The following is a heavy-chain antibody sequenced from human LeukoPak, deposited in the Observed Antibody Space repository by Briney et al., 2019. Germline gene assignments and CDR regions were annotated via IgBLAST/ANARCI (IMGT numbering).Heavy chain of an antibody. CDR2: INPSGGST. CDR1: GYTFTSYG. J-gene: IGHJ4*02. Sequence: ASVKVSCKASGYTFTSYGISWVRQAPGQGLEWMGIINPSGGSTSYAQKFQGRVTMTRDTSTNTVYMELSSLRSEDTAVYFCARATLSDYYFNYWGQGTLVTVSS. V-gene: IGHV1-46*01. CDR3: ARATLSDYYFNY.